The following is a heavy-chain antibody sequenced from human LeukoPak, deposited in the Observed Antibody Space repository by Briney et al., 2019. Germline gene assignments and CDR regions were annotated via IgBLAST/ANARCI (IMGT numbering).Heavy chain of an antibody. V-gene: IGHV3-74*01. CDR3: ARDPHYYYDSSGYSPEAFDI. J-gene: IGHJ3*02. D-gene: IGHD3-22*01. Sequence: GGSLRLSCAASGFTVSSNYMSWVRQAPGKGLVWVSRINSDGSSTSYADSVKGRFTISRDNAKNTLYLQMNSLRAEDTAVYYCARDPHYYYDSSGYSPEAFDIWGQGTMVTVSS. CDR1: GFTVSSNY. CDR2: INSDGSST.